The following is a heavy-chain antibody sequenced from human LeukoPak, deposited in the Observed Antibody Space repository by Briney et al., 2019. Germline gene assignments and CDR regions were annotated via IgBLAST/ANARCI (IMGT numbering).Heavy chain of an antibody. J-gene: IGHJ3*02. Sequence: PGGSLRLSCEASGFTFSSFAMNWVRQAPGKGLEWVSSISSGGGYIYYTGSVKGRFTISRDNAKNSLYLQMNSLRAEDTAVYYCARSSIRGAFDIWGQGTMVTVSS. CDR3: ARSSIRGAFDI. D-gene: IGHD3-10*01. CDR2: ISSGGGYI. CDR1: GFTFSSFA. V-gene: IGHV3-21*06.